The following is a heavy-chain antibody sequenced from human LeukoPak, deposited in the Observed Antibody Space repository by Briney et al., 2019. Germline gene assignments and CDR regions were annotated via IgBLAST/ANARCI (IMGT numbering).Heavy chain of an antibody. CDR1: GYTFTSYD. V-gene: IGHV1-8*01. CDR3: AREVWFGELFGGMDV. D-gene: IGHD3-10*01. J-gene: IGHJ6*04. CDR2: MNPNSGNT. Sequence: ASVKVSCKASGYTFTSYDINWVRQATGQGLEWMGWMNPNSGNTGYAQKFQGRVTMTRDTSISTAYMELSRLRSDDTAVYYCAREVWFGELFGGMDVWGKGTTVTVSS.